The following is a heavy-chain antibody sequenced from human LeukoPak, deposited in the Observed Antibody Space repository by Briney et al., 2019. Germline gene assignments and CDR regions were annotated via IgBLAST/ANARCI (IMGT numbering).Heavy chain of an antibody. J-gene: IGHJ6*02. CDR1: GGSVSSGSYY. V-gene: IGHV4-61*01. CDR3: ARDRRSLYYYYYGMDV. D-gene: IGHD1-26*01. Sequence: SETLSLTCTVSGGSVSSGSYYWSWIRQPPGKGLEWIGYIYYGGSTNYNPSLKSRVTISVDTSKNQFSLKLSSVTAADTAVYYCARDRRSLYYYYYGMDVWGQGTTVTVSS. CDR2: IYYGGST.